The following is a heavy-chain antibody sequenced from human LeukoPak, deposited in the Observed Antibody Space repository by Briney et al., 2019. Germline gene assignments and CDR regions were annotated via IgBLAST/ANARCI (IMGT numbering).Heavy chain of an antibody. CDR2: MNPNSGNT. CDR1: GYTFTSYD. CDR3: ARGRFETREFLYYYYGMDV. V-gene: IGHV1-8*01. J-gene: IGHJ6*02. Sequence: ASVKVSCKASGYTFTSYDINWVRQATGQGLEWMGWMNPNSGNTGYAQKFQGRVTMTRNTSISTAYMELSSLRSEDTAVYYCARGRFETREFLYYYYGMDVWGQGTTVTVSS. D-gene: IGHD3-10*01.